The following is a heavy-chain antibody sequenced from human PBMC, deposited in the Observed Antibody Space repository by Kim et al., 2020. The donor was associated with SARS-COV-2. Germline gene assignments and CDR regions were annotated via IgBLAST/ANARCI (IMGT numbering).Heavy chain of an antibody. D-gene: IGHD6-13*01. CDR3: AREEIIAAAGTGSYYYYGMDV. CDR2: INPSGGST. Sequence: ASVKVSCKASGYTFTSYYMHWVRQAPGQGLEWMGIINPSGGSTSYAQKFQGRVTMTRDTSTSTVYMELSSLRSEDTAVYYCAREEIIAAAGTGSYYYYGMDVWGQWTTVTVSS. J-gene: IGHJ6*02. V-gene: IGHV1-46*01. CDR1: GYTFTSYY.